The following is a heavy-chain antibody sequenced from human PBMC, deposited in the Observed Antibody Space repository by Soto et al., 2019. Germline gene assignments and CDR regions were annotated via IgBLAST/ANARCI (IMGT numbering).Heavy chain of an antibody. Sequence: QVQLVESGGDVGQPGRSQRLSCAASGFTFSSYGMHWVRQAPGKGLEWVAVISYDGSNKYYADSVKGRFTISRDNSKNTLYLQMNSLRAEDTAVYYCAKDGIAAAGPNWFDPWGQGTLVTVSS. CDR1: GFTFSSYG. J-gene: IGHJ5*02. CDR2: ISYDGSNK. D-gene: IGHD6-13*01. V-gene: IGHV3-30*18. CDR3: AKDGIAAAGPNWFDP.